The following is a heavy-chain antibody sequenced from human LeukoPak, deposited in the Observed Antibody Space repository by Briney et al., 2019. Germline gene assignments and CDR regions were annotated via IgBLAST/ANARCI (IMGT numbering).Heavy chain of an antibody. CDR2: FDPEDRET. CDR3: STDPPYSSSWYFQH. D-gene: IGHD6-13*01. V-gene: IGHV1-24*01. CDR1: GYTLTELS. J-gene: IGHJ1*01. Sequence: ASVKVSCKVSGYTLTELSMHWVRQAPGKGLDWMGGFDPEDRETIYAQMFQGRVTMTEDTSTDTAYMELSRLRSEDTAGYYCSTDPPYSSSWYFQHWGQGTLVTVSS.